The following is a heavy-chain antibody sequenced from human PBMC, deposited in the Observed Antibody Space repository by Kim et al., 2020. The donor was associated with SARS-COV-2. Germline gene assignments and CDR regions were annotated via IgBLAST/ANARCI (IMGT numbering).Heavy chain of an antibody. Sequence: GGSLRLSCAASGFTFDDYAMHWVRQAPGKGLEWVSLISGDGGSTYYADSVKGRFTISRDNSKNSLYLQMNSLRTEDTALYYCAKDFWPFVVAVPPAMLFGSGGQGTLVTVS. V-gene: IGHV3-43*02. CDR2: ISGDGGST. CDR3: AKDFWPFVVAVPPAMLFGS. J-gene: IGHJ4*02. D-gene: IGHD2-2*01. CDR1: GFTFDDYA.